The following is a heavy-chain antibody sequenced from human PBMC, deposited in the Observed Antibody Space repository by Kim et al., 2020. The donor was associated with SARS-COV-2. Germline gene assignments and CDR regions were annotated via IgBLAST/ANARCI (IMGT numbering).Heavy chain of an antibody. J-gene: IGHJ4*02. CDR2: GGSGK. CDR3: VRAMEN. Sequence: GGSGKYYVESGKGRLTISRSNAKNALYLQMNSLRADDAAVYYCVRAMENWGQGTLVTVSS. V-gene: IGHV3-7*01. D-gene: IGHD3-10*01.